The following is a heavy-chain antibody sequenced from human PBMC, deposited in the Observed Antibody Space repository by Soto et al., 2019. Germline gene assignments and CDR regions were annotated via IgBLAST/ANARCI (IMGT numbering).Heavy chain of an antibody. CDR3: ARGSPTYSMTSIDYGDTGLYYYYYMDV. CDR1: GGTFSSYT. V-gene: IGHV1-69*02. Sequence: ASVKVSCKASGGTFSSYTISWVRQAPGQGLEWMGRIIPILGIANYAQKFQGRVTITADKSTSTAYMELSSLRSEDTAVYYCARGSPTYSMTSIDYGDTGLYYYYYMDVWGKGTTVTVSS. D-gene: IGHD4-17*01. CDR2: IIPILGIA. J-gene: IGHJ6*03.